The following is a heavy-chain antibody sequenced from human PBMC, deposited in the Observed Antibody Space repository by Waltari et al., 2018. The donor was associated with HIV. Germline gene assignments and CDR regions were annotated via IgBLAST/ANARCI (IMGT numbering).Heavy chain of an antibody. Sequence: QVQLVQSGSELKKPGASVKVSCKASGYSFSSNSITWVRQAPGQGLEWMGWINTNTGIPTYAQGFTGRFVFSLDTSVSTAYLQISSLQTEDSAVYYCARDGGRSRAFDYWGQGTLVTVSS. CDR1: GYSFSSNS. V-gene: IGHV7-4-1*02. CDR2: INTNTGIP. J-gene: IGHJ4*02. D-gene: IGHD3-10*01. CDR3: ARDGGRSRAFDY.